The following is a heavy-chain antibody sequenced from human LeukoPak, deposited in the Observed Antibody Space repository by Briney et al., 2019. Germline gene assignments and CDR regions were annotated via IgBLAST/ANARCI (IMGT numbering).Heavy chain of an antibody. CDR2: ISSSSSYI. J-gene: IGHJ6*02. Sequence: PGGSLRLSCAASGFTFSSYSMNWVRQAPGKGLEWVSSISSSSSYIYYVDSVKGRFTISRDNAKNSLYLQMNSLRAEDTAVYYCARGYDKGSGSYYRDYYYYYGMDVWGQGTTVTVSS. CDR3: ARGYDKGSGSYYRDYYYYYGMDV. CDR1: GFTFSSYS. D-gene: IGHD3-10*01. V-gene: IGHV3-21*01.